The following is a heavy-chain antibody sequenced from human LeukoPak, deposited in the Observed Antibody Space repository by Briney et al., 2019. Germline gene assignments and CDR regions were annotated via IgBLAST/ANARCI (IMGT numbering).Heavy chain of an antibody. CDR2: INHSGST. CDR3: ASSYRRYYYGSARLRRGGSLDY. Sequence: SETLSLTCAVYGGSFSGYYWSWIRQPPGKGLEWIGEINHSGSTNYNPSLKSRVTISVDTSKNQFSLKLSSVTAADTAVYYCASSYRRYYYGSARLRRGGSLDYWGQGTLVTVSS. J-gene: IGHJ4*02. D-gene: IGHD3-10*01. CDR1: GGSFSGYY. V-gene: IGHV4-34*01.